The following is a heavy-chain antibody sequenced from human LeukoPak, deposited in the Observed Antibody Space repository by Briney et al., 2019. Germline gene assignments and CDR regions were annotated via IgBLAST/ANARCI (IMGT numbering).Heavy chain of an antibody. D-gene: IGHD6-6*01. CDR2: IYYSGST. Sequence: SETLSLTGTVSGGSISTSSYFWGWLRQPPGMGLEWIGSIYYSGSTYYNPSLESRVTISVDTSKNQFSLKLSSVTAADTAVYYCARQPLEYSSSAFDYWGQGTLVTVSS. CDR1: GGSISTSSYF. V-gene: IGHV4-39*01. J-gene: IGHJ4*02. CDR3: ARQPLEYSSSAFDY.